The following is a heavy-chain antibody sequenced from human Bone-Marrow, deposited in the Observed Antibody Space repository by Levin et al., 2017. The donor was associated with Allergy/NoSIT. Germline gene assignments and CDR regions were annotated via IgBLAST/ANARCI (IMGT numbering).Heavy chain of an antibody. CDR2: ISSSSSYI. D-gene: IGHD5/OR15-5a*01. CDR1: GFTFSSYS. J-gene: IGHJ6*02. V-gene: IGHV3-21*01. CDR3: ARESNYYYYGMDY. Sequence: GGSLRLSCAASGFTFSSYSMNWVRQAPGKGLEWVSSISSSSSYIYYADSVKGRFTISRDNSKNSLYLQMNSLRAEDTAVYYCARESNYYYYGMDYWGQGTTVTVSS.